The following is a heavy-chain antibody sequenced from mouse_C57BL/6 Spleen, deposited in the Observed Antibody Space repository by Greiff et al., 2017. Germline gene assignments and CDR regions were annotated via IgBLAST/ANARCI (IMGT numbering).Heavy chain of an antibody. D-gene: IGHD2-4*01. CDR2: IDPSDSYT. CDR3: ARMEITPFDY. V-gene: IGHV1-69*01. CDR1: VYTFTSYW. J-gene: IGHJ2*01. Sequence: QVQLQQPGAELVMPGASVKLSCKASVYTFTSYWMHWVKQRPGQGLAWIGEIDPSDSYTNYNQKFKGKSTLTVDKSSSTAYMQLSSLTSEDSAVYYCARMEITPFDYWGQGTTLTVSS.